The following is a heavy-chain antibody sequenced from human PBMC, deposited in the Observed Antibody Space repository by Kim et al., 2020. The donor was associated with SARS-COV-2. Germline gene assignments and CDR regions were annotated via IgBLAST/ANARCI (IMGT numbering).Heavy chain of an antibody. CDR3: ARVSGIAAAGIDY. Sequence: SETLSLTCTVSGGSISSGGYYWSWIRQHPGKGLEWIGYIYYSGSTYYNPSLKSRVTISVDTSKNQFSLKLSSVTAADTAVYYCARVSGIAAAGIDYWGQGTLVTVSS. CDR2: IYYSGST. CDR1: GGSISSGGYY. D-gene: IGHD6-13*01. J-gene: IGHJ4*02. V-gene: IGHV4-31*03.